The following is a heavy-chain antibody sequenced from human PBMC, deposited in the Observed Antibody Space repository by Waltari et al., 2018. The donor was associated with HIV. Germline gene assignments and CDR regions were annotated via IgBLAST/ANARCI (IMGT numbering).Heavy chain of an antibody. CDR2: IYYSGST. CDR3: ARLWFGDPNWFDP. D-gene: IGHD3-10*01. V-gene: IGHV4-59*08. Sequence: QVQLQESGPGLVKPSETLSLTCTVSGGSISSYYWSWIRQPPGKGLEWIGYIYYSGSTNYTPSLKSRVTISVDTSKNQFSLKLSSVTAADTAVYYCARLWFGDPNWFDPWGQGTLVTVSS. CDR1: GGSISSYY. J-gene: IGHJ5*02.